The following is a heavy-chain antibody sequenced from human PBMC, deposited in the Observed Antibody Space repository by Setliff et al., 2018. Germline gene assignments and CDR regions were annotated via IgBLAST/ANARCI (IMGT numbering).Heavy chain of an antibody. Sequence: GGSLRLSCATSGFTFSDYYMSWIRQTPGKGLEWVAYISSSGSLIYYPDSVKGRFTISRDNAKKSVDLQMNSLRAEDTAVYYCARARGNWGPVDYWGQGTLVTVSS. CDR3: ARARGNWGPVDY. D-gene: IGHD7-27*01. V-gene: IGHV3-11*01. CDR1: GFTFSDYY. CDR2: ISSSGSLI. J-gene: IGHJ4*02.